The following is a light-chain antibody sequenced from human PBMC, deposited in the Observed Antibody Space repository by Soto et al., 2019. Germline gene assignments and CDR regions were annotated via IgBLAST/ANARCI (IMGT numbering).Light chain of an antibody. CDR3: HQSYSLPQT. CDR1: RRISTS. V-gene: IGKV1-39*01. Sequence: DIQLTQSPSSLSASVGDRVSITCRASRRISTSLNWYQQKPGKAPKLLIHGASTLQSGVPSRFSGTGSGTDFTLTIXXXXXEDFATYFCHQSYSLPQTFGQG. J-gene: IGKJ2*01. CDR2: GAS.